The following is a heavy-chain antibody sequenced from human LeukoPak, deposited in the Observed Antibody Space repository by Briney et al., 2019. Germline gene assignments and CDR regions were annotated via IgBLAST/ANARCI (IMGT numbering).Heavy chain of an antibody. J-gene: IGHJ4*02. CDR3: AKGLGAYCGGGCYSRVFDS. CDR1: GFTFSSYA. Sequence: GGSLRLSCAASGFTFSSYAMSWVRQAPGKGLEWVSAISGSGGSTYYADSVKGRFTISRDSSKSTMFLQMNSLRADDTAVYYCAKGLGAYCGGGCYSRVFDSWGQGTLVTVSS. CDR2: ISGSGGST. V-gene: IGHV3-23*01. D-gene: IGHD2-21*02.